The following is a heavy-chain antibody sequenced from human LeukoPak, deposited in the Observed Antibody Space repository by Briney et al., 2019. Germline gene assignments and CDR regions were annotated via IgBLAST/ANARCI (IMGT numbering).Heavy chain of an antibody. V-gene: IGHV3-21*01. Sequence: PGGSLRLSCAASGLTFSSYSMNWVRQAPGKGLECVSFITSSSNYIYYADSVKGRFTISREQPNNSLYLQMNSLRAEDTAVYYCARLDNYDSNFDYWGQGTLVTVSS. CDR3: ARLDNYDSNFDY. D-gene: IGHD5-12*01. J-gene: IGHJ4*02. CDR2: ITSSSNYI. CDR1: GLTFSSYS.